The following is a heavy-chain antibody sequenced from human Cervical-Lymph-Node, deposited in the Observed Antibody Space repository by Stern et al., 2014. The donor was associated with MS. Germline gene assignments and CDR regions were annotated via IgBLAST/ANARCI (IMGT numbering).Heavy chain of an antibody. D-gene: IGHD6-19*01. V-gene: IGHV3-21*01. CDR2: ISSSSSHI. CDR3: ARGQVAVAGLIDY. CDR1: GFTFSSYS. Sequence: EVHLVESGGGLVKPGGSLRLSCAASGFTFSSYSMNWVRQAPGKGLEWVSSISSSSSHIDYADSVNGRFTIFSDNAKNSLYLQMNSLRAEDTAVYYCARGQVAVAGLIDYWGQGTLVTVSS. J-gene: IGHJ4*02.